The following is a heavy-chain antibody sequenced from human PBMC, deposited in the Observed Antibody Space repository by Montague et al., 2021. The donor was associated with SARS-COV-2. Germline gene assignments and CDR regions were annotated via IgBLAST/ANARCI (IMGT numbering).Heavy chain of an antibody. V-gene: IGHV5-10-1*01. CDR1: GYSFTSYW. J-gene: IGHJ5*02. Sequence: QSGAEVKKPGESLRISCKGSGYSFTSYWISWVRQMPGKGLEWMGXIDPSDSYTNYSPSFQGHVTISADKSTSTAYLQWSSLKASDTAMYYCARRAGSSFIGSWFDPWGQGTLVTVSS. D-gene: IGHD6-13*01. CDR2: IDPSDSYT. CDR3: ARRAGSSFIGSWFDP.